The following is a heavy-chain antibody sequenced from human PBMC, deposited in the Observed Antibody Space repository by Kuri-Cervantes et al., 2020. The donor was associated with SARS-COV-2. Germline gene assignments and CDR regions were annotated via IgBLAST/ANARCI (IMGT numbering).Heavy chain of an antibody. J-gene: IGHJ4*02. CDR3: ATYFAYRYSSSSFDY. CDR1: GYTFTSYG. Sequence: VKVSCKASGYTFTSYGISWVRQAPGQGLEWMGWISAYNGNTNYAQKLQGRVTMTEDTSTDTAYMELSSLRSEDTAVFYCATYFAYRYSSSSFDYWGQGTLVTVSS. CDR2: ISAYNGNT. V-gene: IGHV1-18*01. D-gene: IGHD6-6*01.